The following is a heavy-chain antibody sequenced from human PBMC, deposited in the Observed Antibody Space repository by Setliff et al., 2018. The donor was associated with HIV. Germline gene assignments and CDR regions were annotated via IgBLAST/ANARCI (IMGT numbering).Heavy chain of an antibody. Sequence: GESLTISCAVSGFTFSGYWMTWVRQAPGKGLEWVASINPGVSEKWYVDSVKGRFTVSGDNTKNSLYLQMNSLRAEDTAVYYCERGGGYWGQGTMVTVS. V-gene: IGHV3-7*04. CDR2: INPGVSEK. CDR1: GFTFSGYW. D-gene: IGHD2-15*01. J-gene: IGHJ4*02. CDR3: ERGGGY.